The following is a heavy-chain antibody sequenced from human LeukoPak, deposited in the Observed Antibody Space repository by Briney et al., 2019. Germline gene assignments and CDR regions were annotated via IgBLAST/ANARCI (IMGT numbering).Heavy chain of an antibody. V-gene: IGHV3-23*01. J-gene: IGHJ4*02. CDR3: GKDYRWLDDPDY. CDR1: GFTFTNYV. CDR2: ISGSGGSA. D-gene: IGHD5-12*01. Sequence: GGSLRLSCATSGFTFTNYVISWVRQAPGKGLEWVSGISGSGGSAYYADSVKGRFTISRDNSKNTVFLQMNGLRAEDTAVYFCGKDYRWLDDPDYWGQGTLVTVSS.